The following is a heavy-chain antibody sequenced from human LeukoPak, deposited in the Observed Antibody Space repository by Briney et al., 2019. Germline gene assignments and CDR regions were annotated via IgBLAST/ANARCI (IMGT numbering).Heavy chain of an antibody. D-gene: IGHD6-19*01. J-gene: IGHJ5*02. V-gene: IGHV4-4*07. CDR3: ARTVAGTFWFDP. CDR1: GGSISSYD. Sequence: SETLSLTCTVSGGSISSYDWSWIRQPAGKGLEWIGRIYTSGSPNYNPSLKSPVTISVDTSKNQFSLKLSSVTAADTAVYYCARTVAGTFWFDPWGQGTLVTVSS. CDR2: IYTSGSP.